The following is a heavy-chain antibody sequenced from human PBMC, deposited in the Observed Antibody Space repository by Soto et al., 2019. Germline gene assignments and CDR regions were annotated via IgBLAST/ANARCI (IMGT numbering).Heavy chain of an antibody. J-gene: IGHJ6*02. D-gene: IGHD6-19*01. CDR1: GYTFSNYF. CDR2: INLNTGGS. Sequence: QVQLVQSGAEVRKPGASVKVSCKASGYTFSNYFIHWVRQAPGHGLKSLGWINLNTGGSISAQSFRSRGTMTGDTSMSTTLMELSSRTTDAPASYFCARETLAVTAPADLCDYSMDVWGQGTTVTVS. CDR3: ARETLAVTAPADLCDYSMDV. V-gene: IGHV1-2*02.